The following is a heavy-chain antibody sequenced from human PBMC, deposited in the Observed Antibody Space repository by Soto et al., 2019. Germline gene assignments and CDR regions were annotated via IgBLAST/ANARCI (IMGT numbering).Heavy chain of an antibody. CDR2: IIPILGTP. V-gene: IGHV1-69*08. D-gene: IGHD3-22*01. Sequence: SVKVSCKVSGDTFSTYSISWVRQAPGQGLEWLGGIIPILGTPSYAQRFQDRVTITADKSTSTAYMEVSSLRSEDTAVYYCARERSRYDRSGYYRPDYWGQGTLVTVSS. CDR3: ARERSRYDRSGYYRPDY. J-gene: IGHJ4*02. CDR1: GDTFSTYS.